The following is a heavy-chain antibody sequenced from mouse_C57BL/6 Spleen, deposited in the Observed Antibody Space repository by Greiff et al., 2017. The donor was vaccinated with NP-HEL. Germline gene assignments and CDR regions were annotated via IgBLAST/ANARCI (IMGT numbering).Heavy chain of an antibody. J-gene: IGHJ4*01. CDR3: ASRGNYGAMDY. Sequence: QVQLKQPGAELVRPGTSVKLSCKASGYTFTSYWMHWVKQRPGQGLEWIGVIDPSDSYTNYTQKFKGKATLTVDTSSSTAYMQLSSLTSEDSAVYYCASRGNYGAMDYWGQGTSVTVSS. V-gene: IGHV1-59*01. CDR2: IDPSDSYT. D-gene: IGHD2-1*01. CDR1: GYTFTSYW.